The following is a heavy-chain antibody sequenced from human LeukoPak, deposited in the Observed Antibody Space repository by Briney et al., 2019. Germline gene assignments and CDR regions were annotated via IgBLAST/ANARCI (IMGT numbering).Heavy chain of an antibody. J-gene: IGHJ5*02. Sequence: ASVKVSCKASGYTFTGYYMHWVRQAPGQGLEWMGWINPNSGGTNYAQKFQGRVTMTRDTSISTAYMELSRLRSDDTAVYYCARDSLLWFGELSNWFNPWGQGTLVTVSS. CDR2: INPNSGGT. D-gene: IGHD3-10*01. V-gene: IGHV1-2*02. CDR3: ARDSLLWFGELSNWFNP. CDR1: GYTFTGYY.